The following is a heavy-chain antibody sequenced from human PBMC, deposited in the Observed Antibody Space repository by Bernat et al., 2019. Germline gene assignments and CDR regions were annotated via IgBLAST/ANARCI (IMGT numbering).Heavy chain of an antibody. V-gene: IGHV5-51*01. CDR1: GYSFTSYW. CDR3: ARHNLDYYYGMDV. Sequence: EVQLVQSGAEVKKPGEALKISCKGSGYSFTSYWIGWVRQMPGKGLEWMGIIYPGDSDTRYSPSFQGQVTISADTSISTAYLQWSSLKASDTAMYYCARHNLDYYYGMDVWGQGTTVTVSS. CDR2: IYPGDSDT. J-gene: IGHJ6*02. D-gene: IGHD1-14*01.